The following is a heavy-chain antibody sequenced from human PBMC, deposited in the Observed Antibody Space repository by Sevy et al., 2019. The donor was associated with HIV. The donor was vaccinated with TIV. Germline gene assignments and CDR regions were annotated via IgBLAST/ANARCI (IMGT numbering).Heavy chain of an antibody. Sequence: GESLKISCVASGFTFNKAWMSWVRQAPGKGLEWVGRIKSKTDGATRDLAAPVKGRIIISRDDSKNTLYLQISNLKIEDTGVYFCAAGVGASDFVYWGQGTLVTVSS. V-gene: IGHV3-15*01. CDR3: AAGVGASDFVY. CDR1: GFTFNKAW. J-gene: IGHJ4*02. CDR2: IKSKTDGATR. D-gene: IGHD1-26*01.